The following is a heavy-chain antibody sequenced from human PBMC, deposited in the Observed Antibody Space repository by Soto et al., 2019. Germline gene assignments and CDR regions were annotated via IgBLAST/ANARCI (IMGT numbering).Heavy chain of an antibody. D-gene: IGHD2-8*01. V-gene: IGHV3-53*02. CDR2: IYSNGDT. CDR1: GFSVGSNY. J-gene: IGHJ4*02. Sequence: EVQLVETGGGLIQPGGSLRLSCAASGFSVGSNYMTWVRQSPGKGLEWVSLIYSNGDTDYADSVKGRFSLSRDSFKNTLYLQMNNLRAEDTAVYHCARKSDSSPVPEADGVWGRGTLVTVSS. CDR3: ARKSDSSPVPEADGV.